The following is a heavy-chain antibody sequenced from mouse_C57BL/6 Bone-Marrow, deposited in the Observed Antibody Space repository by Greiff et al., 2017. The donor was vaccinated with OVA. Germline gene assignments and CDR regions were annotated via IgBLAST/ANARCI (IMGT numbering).Heavy chain of an antibody. V-gene: IGHV5-6*02. Sequence: EVKLMESGGDLVKPGGSLKLSCAASGFTFSSYGMSWVRQTPDKRLEWVATISSGGSYTYYPDSVKGRFTISRDNAKNTLYLQMSSLKSEDTAMYYCARRRIYDGWTWFAYWGQGTLVTVSA. CDR1: GFTFSSYG. CDR2: ISSGGSYT. J-gene: IGHJ3*01. CDR3: ARRRIYDGWTWFAY. D-gene: IGHD2-3*01.